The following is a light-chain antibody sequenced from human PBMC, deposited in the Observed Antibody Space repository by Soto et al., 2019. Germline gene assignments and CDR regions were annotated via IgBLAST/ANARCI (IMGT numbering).Light chain of an antibody. CDR2: DNN. J-gene: IGLJ2*01. Sequence: PVLTQPPSVSAAPGQTVTISCSGSSSNIGNNYVSWYQHLPGTAPKLLIYDNNKRPSGIPDRFSGSKSGTSATLGITGLQTGDEADYYCGTWDSSLSVVVFGGGTKLTVL. CDR1: SSNIGNNY. CDR3: GTWDSSLSVVV. V-gene: IGLV1-51*01.